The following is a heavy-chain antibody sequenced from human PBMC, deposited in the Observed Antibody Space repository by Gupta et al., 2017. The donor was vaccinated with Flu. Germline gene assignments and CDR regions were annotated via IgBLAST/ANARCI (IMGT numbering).Heavy chain of an antibody. CDR3: AKGGYGTNGFDI. Sequence: EVQLLESGGGSVQPGGSLRISCVASGFTFGSYAMSWVRQAPGKGLEWVAGTTSRGTISYYGDSVKGRFTISRDNLKDTLYLQMKSLRGEDSAVYYCAKGGYGTNGFDIWGQGTVVHVS. D-gene: IGHD1-7*01. V-gene: IGHV3-23*05. CDR1: GFTFGSYA. J-gene: IGHJ3*02. CDR2: TTSRGTIS.